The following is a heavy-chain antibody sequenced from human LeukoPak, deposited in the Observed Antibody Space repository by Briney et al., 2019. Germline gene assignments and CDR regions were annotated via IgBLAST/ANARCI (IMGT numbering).Heavy chain of an antibody. D-gene: IGHD3-22*01. CDR1: GFTFDDYA. CDR3: AKGGYYYDSSGYSD. CDR2: ISWNSGSI. V-gene: IGHV3-9*01. J-gene: IGHJ4*02. Sequence: GGSLRLSCAASGFTFDDYAMHWVRQAPGKGLEWVSGISWNSGSIGYADSVKGRFTISRDNAKNSLYLQMNSLRAEDTALYYCAKGGYYYDSSGYSDWGQGTLATVSS.